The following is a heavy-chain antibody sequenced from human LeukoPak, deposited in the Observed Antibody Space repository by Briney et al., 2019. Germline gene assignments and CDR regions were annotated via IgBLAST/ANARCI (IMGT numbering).Heavy chain of an antibody. D-gene: IGHD2-2*01. Sequence: GGSLRLSCAASGFTFSDYYMSWIRQAPGKGLEWVSYISVSGSTIYYADSVKGRLTISRDNAKNSLYLQMNSLRAEDTAVYYCAREWGIPAANDYWGQGTLVTVSS. J-gene: IGHJ4*02. CDR2: ISVSGSTI. CDR3: AREWGIPAANDY. V-gene: IGHV3-11*04. CDR1: GFTFSDYY.